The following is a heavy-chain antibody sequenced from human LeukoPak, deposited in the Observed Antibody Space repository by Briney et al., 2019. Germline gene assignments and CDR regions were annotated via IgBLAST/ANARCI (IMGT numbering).Heavy chain of an antibody. D-gene: IGHD3-22*01. V-gene: IGHV3-23*01. Sequence: GGSQRLSCAPSGFIVSSNYMSWVRQAPGLGLEWVSAISDSGGSTFYADSVKGRFTISRDNPRNTLYLQVNSLRVDDTAVYYCAKGYDARGYYFDSWGQGTLVTVSS. CDR1: GFIVSSNY. J-gene: IGHJ4*02. CDR3: AKGYDARGYYFDS. CDR2: ISDSGGST.